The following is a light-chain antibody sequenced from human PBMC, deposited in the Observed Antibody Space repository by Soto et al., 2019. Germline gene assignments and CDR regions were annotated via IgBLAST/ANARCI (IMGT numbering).Light chain of an antibody. Sequence: QSALTQPRSVSGSPGQSVTISCTGTSSDVGGYNYVSWYQQHPGKAPKLMIYDVSKRPSGVPVRFSGSKSGNTASLTISGIQAEDEADYYCCSYAGSYTGVFGGGTKVTVL. J-gene: IGLJ2*01. CDR2: DVS. CDR1: SSDVGGYNY. V-gene: IGLV2-11*01. CDR3: CSYAGSYTGV.